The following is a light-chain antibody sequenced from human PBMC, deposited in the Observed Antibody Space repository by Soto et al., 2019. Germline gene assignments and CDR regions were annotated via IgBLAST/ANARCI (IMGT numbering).Light chain of an antibody. CDR3: QHYNNWPIT. CDR1: QSVASN. J-gene: IGKJ5*01. V-gene: IGKV3-15*01. CDR2: GAS. Sequence: EIVMTHSPATLSVSQGESVTLSCRASQSVASNLAWYQQRPGQAPSLLIFGASTRAPGIPGRFSGSGSGTDFTLTISSLQSEDFAVYHCQHYNNWPITFGQGTRLEIK.